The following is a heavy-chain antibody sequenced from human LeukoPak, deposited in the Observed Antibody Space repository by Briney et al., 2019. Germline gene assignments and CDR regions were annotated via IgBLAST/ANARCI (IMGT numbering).Heavy chain of an antibody. CDR2: ISSSGSTI. J-gene: IGHJ6*04. V-gene: IGHV3-48*03. CDR3: ARAQSAGLDV. CDR1: GFTFSSYE. D-gene: IGHD1-14*01. Sequence: GGSLRLSCAASGFTFSSYEMNWVRQAPGKGLEWVSYISSSGSTIYYADSVKSRFTISRDNAKNSLYLQMNSLRVDDTAVYYCARAQSAGLDVWGTGTTVTVSS.